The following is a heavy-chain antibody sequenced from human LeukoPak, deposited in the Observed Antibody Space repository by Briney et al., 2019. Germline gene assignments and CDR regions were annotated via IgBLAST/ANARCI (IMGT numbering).Heavy chain of an antibody. D-gene: IGHD6-13*01. J-gene: IGHJ5*02. V-gene: IGHV1-2*02. CDR3: ARDGLIAAAGTNWFDP. CDR2: INPNSGGT. Sequence: ASVKVSCKASGYTFTGYYMHWARQAPGQGLEWMGWINPNSGGTNYAQKFQGRVTMTRDTSISTAYMELSRLRSDDTAVYYCARDGLIAAAGTNWFDPWGQGTLVTVSS. CDR1: GYTFTGYY.